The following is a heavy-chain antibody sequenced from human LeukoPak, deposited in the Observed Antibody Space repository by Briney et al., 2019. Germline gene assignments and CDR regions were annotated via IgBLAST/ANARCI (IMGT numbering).Heavy chain of an antibody. V-gene: IGHV4-31*03. CDR2: IYYSGST. D-gene: IGHD3-22*01. CDR3: ARDLLYYDTSAYYPPGAFDI. CDR1: GGSISSGDYY. Sequence: PSQTLSLTCTVSGGSISSGDYYWNWIRQHPGKGLEWIGYIYYSGSTYYNPSLKSRVTISVDTSKNQFSLKLRSVTAADTAVYYCARDLLYYDTSAYYPPGAFDIWGQGTMVTVSS. J-gene: IGHJ3*02.